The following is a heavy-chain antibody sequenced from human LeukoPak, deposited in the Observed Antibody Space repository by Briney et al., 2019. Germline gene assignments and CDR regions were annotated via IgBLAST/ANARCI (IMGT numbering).Heavy chain of an antibody. CDR3: ASDPIGSRWPYYFDY. V-gene: IGHV1-18*01. Sequence: GASVKVSCKASGYTFTSYGISWVRQAPGQGLEWMGWISAYNGNTNYAQKLQGRVTMTTDTSTSTAYMELRSLRSDDTAVYYCASDPIGSRWPYYFDYWGQGTLVTVSS. CDR1: GYTFTSYG. J-gene: IGHJ4*02. CDR2: ISAYNGNT. D-gene: IGHD6-13*01.